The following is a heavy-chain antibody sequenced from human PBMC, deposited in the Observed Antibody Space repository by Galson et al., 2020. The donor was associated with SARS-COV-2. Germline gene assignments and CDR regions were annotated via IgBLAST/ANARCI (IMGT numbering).Heavy chain of an antibody. CDR1: GDSITSGNYY. D-gene: IGHD3-3*01. V-gene: IGHV4-61*02. CDR3: ARGNSPCVTIFGKRTGTCGMDV. J-gene: IGHJ6*02. CDR2: IYKGGRT. Sequence: SETLSLTCTVSGDSITSGNYYWSWVRQPAGKGLEWIGRIYKGGRTDYNPSLWSHVAISIDTPKNQFSLEVTSVTAADTAGYYCARGNSPCVTIFGKRTGTCGMDVWGQGTTVTVSS.